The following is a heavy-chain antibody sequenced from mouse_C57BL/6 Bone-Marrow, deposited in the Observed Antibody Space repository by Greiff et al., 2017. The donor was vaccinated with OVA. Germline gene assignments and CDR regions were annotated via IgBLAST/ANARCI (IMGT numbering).Heavy chain of an antibody. Sequence: QVTLKESGPGILQSSQTLSLSCSFSGFSLSTSGMGVSWIRQPSGKGLEWLAHIYWDDDKRYNPFLKSRLSISKDTSRNQVFLKITSVDTADTATYYCARRRAPSYYDYDDAMDYWGQGTSVTVSS. J-gene: IGHJ4*01. CDR2: IYWDDDK. D-gene: IGHD2-4*01. V-gene: IGHV8-12*01. CDR1: GFSLSTSGMG. CDR3: ARRRAPSYYDYDDAMDY.